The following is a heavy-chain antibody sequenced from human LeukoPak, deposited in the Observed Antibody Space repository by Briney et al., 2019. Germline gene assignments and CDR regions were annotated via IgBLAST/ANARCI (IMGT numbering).Heavy chain of an antibody. J-gene: IGHJ6*04. CDR1: GFTFSSYV. CDR2: ISFSGDRT. V-gene: IGHV3-23*01. D-gene: IGHD6-19*01. Sequence: GGSLRLSYAASGFTFSSYVMSCVRQAPEKGLEWVSAISFSGDRTYYADSVKGRFTISRDNSKNTLYLQMNSLRVEDTAVYYCARLREQWLVNYYYGMDVWGKGTTVTVSS. CDR3: ARLREQWLVNYYYGMDV.